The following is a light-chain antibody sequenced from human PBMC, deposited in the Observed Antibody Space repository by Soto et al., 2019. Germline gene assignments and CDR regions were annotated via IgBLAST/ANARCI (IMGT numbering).Light chain of an antibody. CDR2: GAS. V-gene: IGKV3-20*01. CDR3: QQYVSSPWA. CDR1: QSVTNSF. Sequence: EIVLTQSPATLSSFPGDRVTLSCRASQSVTNSFLAWYQQKPGQAPRLLIYGASRRATGIPDRFTGSGSGTDFTLTISRLEPEDFAVYYCQQYVSSPWAFGQGTKVDNK. J-gene: IGKJ1*01.